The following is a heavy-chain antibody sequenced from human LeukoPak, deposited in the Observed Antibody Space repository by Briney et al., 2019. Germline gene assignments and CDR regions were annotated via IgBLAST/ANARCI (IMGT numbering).Heavy chain of an antibody. Sequence: ASVKVSCKASGYTFTGYYMHWVRQAPGQGLEWMGRINPNSGGTNYAQKFQGRVTMTRDTSISTAYMELSRLRSDDTAVYYCARAHSMIVVVTNPDYWGQGTLVTVSS. CDR1: GYTFTGYY. CDR3: ARAHSMIVVVTNPDY. D-gene: IGHD3-22*01. J-gene: IGHJ4*02. V-gene: IGHV1-2*06. CDR2: INPNSGGT.